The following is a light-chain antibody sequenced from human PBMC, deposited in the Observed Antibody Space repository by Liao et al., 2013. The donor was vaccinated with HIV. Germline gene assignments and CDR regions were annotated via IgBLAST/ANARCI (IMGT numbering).Light chain of an antibody. Sequence: SYELTQPPSVSVSPGQTASITCSGDKLGDKYACWYQQKPGQSPVLVIYQDSKRPSGIPERFSGSNSGNTATLTIRGTQAMDEADYYCQASDSSTYVFGTGTKVTVL. CDR1: KLGDKY. J-gene: IGLJ1*01. CDR3: QASDSSTYV. CDR2: QDS. V-gene: IGLV3-1*01.